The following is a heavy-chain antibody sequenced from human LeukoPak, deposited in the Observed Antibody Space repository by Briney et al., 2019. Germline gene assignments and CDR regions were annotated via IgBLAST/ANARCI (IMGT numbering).Heavy chain of an antibody. Sequence: SQTLSLTCNVSGGSINTANYYWTWIRQPPGKGLEWIGYISYSGTPYYNPSLNSRVTISLDTSKNQFSLILNSVTAADTAMYYCARELAYYMDVWGKGTTVTVSS. J-gene: IGHJ6*03. CDR2: ISYSGTP. CDR3: ARELAYYMDV. CDR1: GGSINTANYY. V-gene: IGHV4-30-4*08.